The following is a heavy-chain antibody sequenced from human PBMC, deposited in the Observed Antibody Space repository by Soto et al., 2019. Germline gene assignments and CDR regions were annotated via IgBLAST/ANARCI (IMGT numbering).Heavy chain of an antibody. CDR3: ARSARNCSGGSCYNFDY. CDR1: GYTFTGYY. V-gene: IGHV1-2*04. D-gene: IGHD2-15*01. J-gene: IGHJ4*02. CDR2: INPNSGGT. Sequence: ASVKVSCKASGYTFTGYYMHWVRQAPGQGLEWMGWINPNSGGTNYAQKFQGWVTMTRDTSISPAYMELGRLRSDDTAVYYCARSARNCSGGSCYNFDYWGQGTLVTVSS.